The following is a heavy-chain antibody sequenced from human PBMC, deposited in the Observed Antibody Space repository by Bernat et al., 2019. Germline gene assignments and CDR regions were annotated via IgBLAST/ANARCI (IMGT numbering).Heavy chain of an antibody. CDR2: IYYSGST. CDR1: GGSISSYY. J-gene: IGHJ4*02. Sequence: QVQLQESGPGLVKPSETLSLTCTVSGGSISSYYWSWIRQPPGKGLEWIGYIYYSGSTNYNPSLKSRVTISVDTSKNQFSLKLSSVTAADTAVYYCARGPLEGSWYSYWGQGTLVTVSS. CDR3: ARGPLEGSWYSY. V-gene: IGHV4-59*12. D-gene: IGHD6-13*01.